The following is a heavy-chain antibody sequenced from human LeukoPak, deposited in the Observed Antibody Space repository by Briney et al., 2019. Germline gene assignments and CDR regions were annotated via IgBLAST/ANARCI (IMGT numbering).Heavy chain of an antibody. CDR3: ARDDYYGAGNYRWFDP. Sequence: SVKVSCKASGGSFSSDGLSWVRQAPGPGLERMGGYVPIYGSTRYNPKFAGRLTITTDGSTNTAYMELSSLKSEDTAMYYCARDDYYGAGNYRWFDPWGQGTLVTVSA. D-gene: IGHD3-10*01. CDR2: YVPIYGST. J-gene: IGHJ5*02. CDR1: GGSFSSDG. V-gene: IGHV1-69*05.